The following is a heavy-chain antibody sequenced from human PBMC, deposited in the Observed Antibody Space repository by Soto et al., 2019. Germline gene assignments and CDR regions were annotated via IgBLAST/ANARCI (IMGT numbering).Heavy chain of an antibody. Sequence: EVQLLESGGGLVQPGGSLRLSCAASGFTFSSYAMSWVRQAPGKGLEWVSAISGSGGSTYYADSVKGRFTISSDNSKNTLYLQMNSLRAEDTAVYYCAKAIRFLEWLFYYFDYWGQGTLVTVSS. CDR3: AKAIRFLEWLFYYFDY. V-gene: IGHV3-23*01. CDR2: ISGSGGST. D-gene: IGHD3-3*01. J-gene: IGHJ4*02. CDR1: GFTFSSYA.